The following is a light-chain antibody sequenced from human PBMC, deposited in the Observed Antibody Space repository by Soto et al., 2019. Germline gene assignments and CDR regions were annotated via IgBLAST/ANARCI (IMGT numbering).Light chain of an antibody. CDR1: QDISSL. Sequence: IKLTQSPSSLYASVGDRFNITRRASQDISSLLAWYQQKPGKAPKLLIYAASTLQNGVPSRFSGSGSGTDFTLTSSRLQPEDFATYYCQHFRSFPITFGQGTRLDIK. V-gene: IGKV1-9*01. CDR2: AAS. CDR3: QHFRSFPIT. J-gene: IGKJ5*01.